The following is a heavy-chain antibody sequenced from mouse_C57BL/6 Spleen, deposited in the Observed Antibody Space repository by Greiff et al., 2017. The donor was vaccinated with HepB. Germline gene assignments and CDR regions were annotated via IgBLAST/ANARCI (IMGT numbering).Heavy chain of an antibody. V-gene: IGHV1-76*01. CDR3: AREKLYYGSSYWFAY. Sequence: QVQLQQSGAELVRPGASVKLSCKASGYTFTDYYINWVKQRPGQGLEWIARIYPGSGNTYYNEKFKGKATLTAEKSSSTAYMQLSSLTSEDSAVYFCAREKLYYGSSYWFAYWGQGTLVTVSA. D-gene: IGHD1-1*01. CDR2: IYPGSGNT. CDR1: GYTFTDYY. J-gene: IGHJ3*01.